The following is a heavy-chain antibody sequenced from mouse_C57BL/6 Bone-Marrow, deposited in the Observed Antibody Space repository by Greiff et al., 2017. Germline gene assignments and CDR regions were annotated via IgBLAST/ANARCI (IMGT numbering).Heavy chain of an antibody. V-gene: IGHV1-55*01. CDR2: IYPGSGST. CDR3: ASACYRCWWYFDV. J-gene: IGHJ1*03. CDR1: GFTFKSTW. D-gene: IGHD2-12*01. Sequence: QVQLQQPGAELVKPGASVKLSCTASGFTFKSTWMTWVKQRPGQGLEWIGDIYPGSGSTKYNEKFKSKATLTVDTSSITAYMQLSSLTSEDTAVYYGASACYRCWWYFDVWGRGTAVTVSA.